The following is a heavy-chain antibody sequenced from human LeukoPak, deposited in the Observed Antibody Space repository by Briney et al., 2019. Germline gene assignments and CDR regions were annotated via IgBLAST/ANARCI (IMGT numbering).Heavy chain of an antibody. D-gene: IGHD6-19*01. CDR3: ATHPYSNGNNDYNMDV. V-gene: IGHV4-39*01. J-gene: IGHJ6*03. Sequence: SETLSLTCTVSGGSISSSRYYWGWIRQPPGKGLEWIGRIDNSGSTSYNPSLNSRVTISVGTSKNQFSLKLSSVTATDTAVYYCATHPYSNGNNDYNMDVWGQGTTVTVSS. CDR1: GGSISSSRYY. CDR2: IDNSGST.